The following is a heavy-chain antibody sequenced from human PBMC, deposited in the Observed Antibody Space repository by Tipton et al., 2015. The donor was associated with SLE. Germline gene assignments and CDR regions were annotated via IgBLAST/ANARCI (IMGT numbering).Heavy chain of an antibody. CDR2: IYTTGST. CDR3: ATNGHGETYEFFTEYLRH. Sequence: TLSLTCTVSVGPLTSGRYYWSWIRQPAGKGLEWIGHIYTTGSTNYSPSLKSRVTISFDTSETQFSLKLASVTIADTAVYYCATNGHGETYEFFTEYLRHWGQGTLVTVSS. J-gene: IGHJ1*01. V-gene: IGHV4-61*09. D-gene: IGHD5-12*01. CDR1: VGPLTSGRYY.